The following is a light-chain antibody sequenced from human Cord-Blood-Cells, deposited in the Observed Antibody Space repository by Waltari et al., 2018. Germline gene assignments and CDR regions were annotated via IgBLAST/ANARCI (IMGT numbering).Light chain of an antibody. CDR3: QQYNNWHIT. Sequence: EIVMTQPPATLSLSPGERATLSCRASQSVSSNLAWYQQKPGQAPRLLIYGASNRATGIPARFSGSGSGTEFTLTISSLQSEDFAVYYCQQYNNWHITFGQGTRLEIK. CDR1: QSVSSN. V-gene: IGKV3-15*01. J-gene: IGKJ5*01. CDR2: GAS.